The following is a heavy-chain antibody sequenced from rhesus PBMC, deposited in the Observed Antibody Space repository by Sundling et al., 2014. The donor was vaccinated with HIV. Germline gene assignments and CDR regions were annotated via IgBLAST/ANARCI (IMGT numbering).Heavy chain of an antibody. Sequence: VQLVESGGGLVQPGGSLRLSCGASGFSFSDHYMYWVRQAPGKGLEWLAFIRSRAYGGTAEYAASVKGRFTISRDDSKSIAYLQMNSLKTEDTAVYFCTRDAPVSGPVQLFDYWGQGVLVTVSS. CDR3: TRDAPVSGPVQLFDY. V-gene: IGHV3-184*01. CDR1: GFSFSDHY. CDR2: IRSRAYGGTA. J-gene: IGHJ4*01. D-gene: IGHD3-3*01.